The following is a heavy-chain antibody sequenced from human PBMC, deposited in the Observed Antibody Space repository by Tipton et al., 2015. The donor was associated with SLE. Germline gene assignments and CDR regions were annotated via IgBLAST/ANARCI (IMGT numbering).Heavy chain of an antibody. CDR2: FYYTGTT. CDR3: ARSAQYYDFWSGYSPRYYYYMDV. J-gene: IGHJ6*03. D-gene: IGHD3-3*01. Sequence: TLSLTCTDSGASLTSKSHYWGWFRQPPGKRPEWIGTFYYTGTTYYNLSLRSRVTISMVTSKNQFSLKLSSVTAADTAVYYCARSAQYYDFWSGYSPRYYYYMDVWGKGTTVTVSS. CDR1: GASLTSKSHY. V-gene: IGHV4-39*07.